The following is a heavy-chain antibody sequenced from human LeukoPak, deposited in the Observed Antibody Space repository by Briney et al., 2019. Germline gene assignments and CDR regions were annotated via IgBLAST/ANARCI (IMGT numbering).Heavy chain of an antibody. Sequence: GGSLRLSCAASGFTFSSYAMHWVRQAPGKGLEWVAVISYDGSNKYYADSVKGRFTISRDNSKNTLYLQMNSLRAEDTAVYYCARGPGAAVKPAPGILDYWGQGTLVTVSS. CDR3: ARGPGAAVKPAPGILDY. J-gene: IGHJ4*02. CDR2: ISYDGSNK. V-gene: IGHV3-30*04. D-gene: IGHD4-23*01. CDR1: GFTFSSYA.